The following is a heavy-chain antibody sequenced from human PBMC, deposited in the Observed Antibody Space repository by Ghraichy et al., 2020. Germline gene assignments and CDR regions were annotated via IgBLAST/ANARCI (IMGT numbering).Heavy chain of an antibody. J-gene: IGHJ5*01. CDR3: WMVGGLGWFDS. V-gene: IGHV3-66*01. CDR1: GFTVTDEY. Sequence: GGSLRLSCAASGFTVTDEYVFWVRQAPGKGLEWVSVISGSDETHCVDSVRGRFTISRDKSKNTLYLQMDSLRVEDTARYHCWMVGGLGWFDSWWQGTLVTVSS. CDR2: ISGSDET. D-gene: IGHD3/OR15-3a*01.